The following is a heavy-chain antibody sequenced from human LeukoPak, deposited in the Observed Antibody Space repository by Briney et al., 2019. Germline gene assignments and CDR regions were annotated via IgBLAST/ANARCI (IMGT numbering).Heavy chain of an antibody. J-gene: IGHJ3*02. D-gene: IGHD6-6*01. CDR2: IYTSGST. V-gene: IGHV4-4*07. CDR3: ARLHRGIAARWGAFDI. CDR1: GGSISSYY. Sequence: SETLSLTCTVSGGSISSYYWSWIRQPAGKGLEWIGRIYTSGSTNYNPSLKSRVTMSVDTSKNQFSLKLSSATAADTAVYYCARLHRGIAARWGAFDIWGQGTMVTVSS.